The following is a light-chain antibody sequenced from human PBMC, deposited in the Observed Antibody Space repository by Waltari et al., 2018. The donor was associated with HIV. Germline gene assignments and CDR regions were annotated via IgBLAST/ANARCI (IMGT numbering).Light chain of an antibody. J-gene: IGKJ1*01. Sequence: VLTQSPGTLSLSPGERVALSCRARPCVGSSAVAWYQQKRGQTPRLLMYGGSNRATGIPDRFSGSGSETDFTLTISRLEPEDCAVYYCHQYGTTPPTFGQGTQLEIK. CDR2: GGS. CDR3: HQYGTTPPT. V-gene: IGKV3-20*01. CDR1: PCVGSSA.